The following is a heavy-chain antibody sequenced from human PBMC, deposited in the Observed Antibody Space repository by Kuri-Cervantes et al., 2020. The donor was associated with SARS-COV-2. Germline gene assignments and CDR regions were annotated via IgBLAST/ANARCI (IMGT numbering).Heavy chain of an antibody. CDR3: ARDRWFGELHYYYYYGMDV. D-gene: IGHD3-10*01. CDR1: GFTFSSYS. J-gene: IGHJ6*02. CDR2: ISSSSSTI. V-gene: IGHV3-48*01. Sequence: GESLKISCAASGFTFSSYSMNWVRQAPGKGLEWVSYISSSSSTIYYADSVKGRFTISRDNAKNSLYLQMNSLRAEDTAVYYCARDRWFGELHYYYYYGMDVWGQGTTVTVSS.